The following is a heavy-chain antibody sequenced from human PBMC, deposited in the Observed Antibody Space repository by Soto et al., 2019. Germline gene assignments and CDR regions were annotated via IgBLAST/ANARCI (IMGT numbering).Heavy chain of an antibody. CDR3: ARDSGGGYCSSTSCYDDY. CDR1: GGTFSSYT. Sequence: QVQLVQSGAEVKKPVSSVKVSCKASGGTFSSYTISWVRQAPGQGLEWMGRIIPILGIANYAQKFQGRVTITADKSTSTAYMELGSLRSEDTAVYYCARDSGGGYCSSTSCYDDYWGQGTLVTVSS. D-gene: IGHD2-2*01. V-gene: IGHV1-69*08. CDR2: IIPILGIA. J-gene: IGHJ4*02.